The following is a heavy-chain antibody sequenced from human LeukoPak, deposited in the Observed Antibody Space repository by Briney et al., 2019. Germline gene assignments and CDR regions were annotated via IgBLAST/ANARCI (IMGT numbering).Heavy chain of an antibody. D-gene: IGHD5-12*01. J-gene: IGHJ5*02. CDR2: ISGSGGST. CDR1: GSTFSSYG. Sequence: GGSLRLSCAAPGSTFSSYGMSWVRQAPGKGLEWVSGISGSGGSTYYADSVKGRSAISRDNSKNTLYLQMNSLRAEDTAVYYCAKEPRENSGYYVSGWFDPWGQGTLVTVSS. CDR3: AKEPRENSGYYVSGWFDP. V-gene: IGHV3-23*01.